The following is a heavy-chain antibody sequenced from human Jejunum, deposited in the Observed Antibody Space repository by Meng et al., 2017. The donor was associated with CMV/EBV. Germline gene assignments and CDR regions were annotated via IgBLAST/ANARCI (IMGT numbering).Heavy chain of an antibody. V-gene: IGHV3-21*01. J-gene: IGHJ4*02. CDR1: GFTFSTYS. CDR2: ISISSYT. CDR3: ARVVKGGNYLDY. D-gene: IGHD4-23*01. Sequence: CPTSGFTFSTYSMSWVRQAPGKGLEWVSSISISSYTYYADSVKGRFTISRDNAKNSLYLQMNSLRAEDTAVYYCARVVKGGNYLDYWGQGTLVTVSS.